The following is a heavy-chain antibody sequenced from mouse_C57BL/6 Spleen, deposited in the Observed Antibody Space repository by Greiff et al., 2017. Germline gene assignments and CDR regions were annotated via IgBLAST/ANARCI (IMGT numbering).Heavy chain of an antibody. CDR2: INPSSGYT. Sequence: VQLQQSGAELARPGASVKMSCKASGYTFTSYTMPWVKQRPGQGLEWIGYINPSSGYTKYNQKFKDKATLTTDKSSSTAYLQLSSLTSEDSAVYYCARATKVEAYPYFDDWGQGTTLTVSS. CDR3: ARATKVEAYPYFDD. CDR1: GYTFTSYT. J-gene: IGHJ2*01. D-gene: IGHD1-1*01. V-gene: IGHV1-4*01.